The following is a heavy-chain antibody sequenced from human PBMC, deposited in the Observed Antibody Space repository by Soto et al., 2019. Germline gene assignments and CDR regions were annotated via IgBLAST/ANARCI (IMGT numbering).Heavy chain of an antibody. CDR2: ISYDGSNK. Sequence: GGSLRLSCAASGFTFSSYAMHWVRQAPGKGLEWVAVISYDGSNKYYADSVKGRFTISRDNSKNTLYLQMNSLRAEDTAVYYCARSWQQLTVSWFDPWGQGTLVTVS. J-gene: IGHJ5*02. CDR1: GFTFSSYA. V-gene: IGHV3-30-3*01. CDR3: ARSWQQLTVSWFDP. D-gene: IGHD6-13*01.